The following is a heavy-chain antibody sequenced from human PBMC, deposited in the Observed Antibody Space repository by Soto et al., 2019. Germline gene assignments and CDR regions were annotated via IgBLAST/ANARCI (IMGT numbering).Heavy chain of an antibody. CDR1: GGSISSTNYY. J-gene: IGHJ6*03. Sequence: PSETLSLTCTVSGGSISSTNYYWGWIRQPPGKGLEWIGTFYYSGSTYYNPSLKSRVTISVDTSKSQFSLNLNSVTAADTAVYYCARHGGSAYYSHYIDAWGKGTTVTVSS. CDR3: ARHGGSAYYSHYIDA. D-gene: IGHD2-15*01. V-gene: IGHV4-39*01. CDR2: FYYSGST.